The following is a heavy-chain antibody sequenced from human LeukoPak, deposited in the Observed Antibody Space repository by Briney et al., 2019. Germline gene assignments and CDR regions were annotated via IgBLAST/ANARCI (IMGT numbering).Heavy chain of an antibody. V-gene: IGHV3-48*03. J-gene: IGHJ4*02. D-gene: IGHD2-2*01. CDR1: GFIFNNYE. CDR3: ARDDRTRHRAFDS. Sequence: PGGSLRLSCAASGFIFNNYELNWVRQAPGKGLEWIPCINTIGTVTTYADSVKGRFTISRDNARHSLYLQMNSLRVEDTAVYYCARDDRTRHRAFDSWGQGALVTVSS. CDR2: INTIGTVT.